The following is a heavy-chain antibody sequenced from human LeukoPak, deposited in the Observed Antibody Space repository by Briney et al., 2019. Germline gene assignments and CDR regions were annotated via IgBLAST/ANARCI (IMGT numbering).Heavy chain of an antibody. V-gene: IGHV4-59*12. CDR3: ARTSIAVAGTFDYFDY. J-gene: IGHJ4*02. Sequence: SETLSLTCTVSGGSISIYYWNWIRQPPGKGLEWIGEIYHSGSTNYNPSLKSRVTISVDKSKNQFSLKLSSVTAADTAVYYCARTSIAVAGTFDYFDYWGQGTLVTVSS. CDR1: GGSISIYY. CDR2: IYHSGST. D-gene: IGHD6-19*01.